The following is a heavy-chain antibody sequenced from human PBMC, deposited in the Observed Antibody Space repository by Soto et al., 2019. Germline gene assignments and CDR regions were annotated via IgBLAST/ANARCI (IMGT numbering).Heavy chain of an antibody. V-gene: IGHV4-39*01. CDR1: GGSISSSSYY. D-gene: IGHD3-22*01. CDR3: ARHGLVVVRHPFDI. CDR2: IYYSGST. J-gene: IGHJ3*02. Sequence: QLQLQESGPGLVKPSETLSLTCTVSGGSISSSSYYWGWIRQPPGKGLEWIGSIYYSGSTYYNPSLKSRVTISVDTSKNQFSLKLSSVTAADTAVYYCARHGLVVVRHPFDIWGQGTMVTVSS.